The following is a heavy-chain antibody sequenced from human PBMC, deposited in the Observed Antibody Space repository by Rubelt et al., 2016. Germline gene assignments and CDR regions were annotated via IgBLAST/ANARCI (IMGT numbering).Heavy chain of an antibody. CDR1: GFSLTTSGVN. Sequence: QITLKESGPTLVKPTQTLTLTCTFSGFSLTTSGVNVGWIRQPPGKALEWLALIYWNDDKRYSPSLKSRLTITKDTSKNQVVLTMTNMDPVDTATYYCAHPYSSSWGEGAFDIWGQGTMVTVSS. CDR3: AHPYSSSWGEGAFDI. CDR2: IYWNDDK. D-gene: IGHD6-13*01. V-gene: IGHV2-5*01. J-gene: IGHJ3*02.